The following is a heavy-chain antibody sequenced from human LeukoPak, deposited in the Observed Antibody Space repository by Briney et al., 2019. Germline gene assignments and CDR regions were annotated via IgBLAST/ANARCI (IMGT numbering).Heavy chain of an antibody. CDR2: INQDGSQK. D-gene: IGHD3-10*01. Sequence: GGSLRLACSASGFTFSSSWMAWVRQTPGKGREWVANINQDGSQKTHVDSVKGRFTISRDNGKNSLYLQMNSLRAEDTALYYCATAYYASVSHWGQGTLVTVSS. J-gene: IGHJ1*01. V-gene: IGHV3-7*01. CDR3: ATAYYASVSH. CDR1: GFTFSSSW.